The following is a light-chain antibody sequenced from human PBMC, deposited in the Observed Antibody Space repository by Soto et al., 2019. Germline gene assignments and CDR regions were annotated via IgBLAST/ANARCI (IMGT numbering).Light chain of an antibody. Sequence: DIQMTQSPSTLSASVGDRVTITCRASQSISSWLAWYQQNPGKDPKLLIYKAFSLESGVPSRFSGSGSGTEFTLTISSLQPDDFATYYCQQYNSYSPWTFGQGTKVEIK. CDR2: KAF. J-gene: IGKJ1*01. V-gene: IGKV1-5*03. CDR1: QSISSW. CDR3: QQYNSYSPWT.